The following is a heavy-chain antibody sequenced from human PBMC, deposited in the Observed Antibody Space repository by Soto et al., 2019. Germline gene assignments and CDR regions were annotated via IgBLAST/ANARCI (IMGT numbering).Heavy chain of an antibody. V-gene: IGHV3-33*01. CDR2: IWHDGGNK. CDR1: GFTFSSYG. CDR3: ARDGDVNTGFGKGY. Sequence: VGSLRLSCAASGFTFSSYGMHWVRQAPGKGLEWVAFIWHDGGNKFYAESVKGRFTISRDNSKNTLYLQMTSLSAEDTAMYYCARDGDVNTGFGKGYWGQGTLVTVSS. J-gene: IGHJ4*02. D-gene: IGHD3-16*01.